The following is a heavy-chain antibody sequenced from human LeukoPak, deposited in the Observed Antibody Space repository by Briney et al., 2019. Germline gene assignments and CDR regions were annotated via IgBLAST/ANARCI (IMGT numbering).Heavy chain of an antibody. J-gene: IGHJ4*02. CDR2: IKQDGSEK. D-gene: IGHD3-22*01. CDR3: AKGTYYYDSSGYYGGYYFDY. V-gene: IGHV3-7*03. CDR1: GFTFSSYW. Sequence: GGSLRLSCAASGFTFSSYWMSWVRQAPGKGLEWVANIKQDGSEKYYVDSVKGRFTLSRDNAKNSLYLQMNRLRAEDTAVYYCAKGTYYYDSSGYYGGYYFDYWGQGTLVTVSS.